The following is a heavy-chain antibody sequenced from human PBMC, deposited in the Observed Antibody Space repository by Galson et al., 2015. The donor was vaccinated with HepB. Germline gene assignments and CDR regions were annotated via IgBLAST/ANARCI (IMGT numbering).Heavy chain of an antibody. CDR3: AKQGSSSSLWGGGQAFDI. V-gene: IGHV3-23*01. J-gene: IGHJ3*02. D-gene: IGHD6-6*01. CDR2: ISGSGGST. Sequence: SLRLSCAASGLTFSSYAMSWVRQAPGKGLEWVSAISGSGGSTYYADSVKGRFTISRDNSKNTLYLQMNSLRAEDTAVYYCAKQGSSSSLWGGGQAFDIWGQGTMVTVSS. CDR1: GLTFSSYA.